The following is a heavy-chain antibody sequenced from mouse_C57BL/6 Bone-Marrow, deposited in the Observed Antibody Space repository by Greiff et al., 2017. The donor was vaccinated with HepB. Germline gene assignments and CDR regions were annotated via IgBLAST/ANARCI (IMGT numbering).Heavy chain of an antibody. CDR2: IYPGSGNT. V-gene: IGHV1-76*01. J-gene: IGHJ2*01. Sequence: VQLQQSGAELVRPGASVKLSCKASGYTFTDYYINWVKQRPGQGLEWIARIYPGSGNTYYNEKFKGKATLTAEKSSSTAYMQLSSLTSEDSAVYFCARGGTTTSGDYFDYWGQGTTLTVSS. CDR1: GYTFTDYY. D-gene: IGHD1-1*01. CDR3: ARGGTTTSGDYFDY.